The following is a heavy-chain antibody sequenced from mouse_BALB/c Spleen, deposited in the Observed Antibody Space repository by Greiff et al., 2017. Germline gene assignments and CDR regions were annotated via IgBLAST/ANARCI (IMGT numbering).Heavy chain of an antibody. CDR2: IDPSDSYT. CDR1: GYTFTSYW. V-gene: IGHV1-69*02. Sequence: QVQLQQPGAELVKPGASVKLSCKASGYTFTSYWMHWVKQRPGQGLEWIGEIDPSDSYTNYNQKFKGKATLTVDKSSSTAYMQLSSLTSEDSAVYYCARSNWDEGYWGQGTTLTVSS. CDR3: ARSNWDEGY. J-gene: IGHJ2*01. D-gene: IGHD4-1*01.